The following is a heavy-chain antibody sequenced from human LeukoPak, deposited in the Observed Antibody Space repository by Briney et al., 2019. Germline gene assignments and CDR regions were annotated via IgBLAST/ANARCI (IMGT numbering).Heavy chain of an antibody. Sequence: GGSLRLSCAASGFSFSGYAMSWVRQRPGQGLEWVSAIHSRGADTYYPDSVRGRFTISRDNSKNTLYLQVNNLRAEDTAVYYCAKVITVGTYYYFGYWGQGTLVTVSS. CDR2: IHSRGADT. CDR1: GFSFSGYA. V-gene: IGHV3-23*01. CDR3: AKVITVGTYYYFGY. D-gene: IGHD1-1*01. J-gene: IGHJ4*02.